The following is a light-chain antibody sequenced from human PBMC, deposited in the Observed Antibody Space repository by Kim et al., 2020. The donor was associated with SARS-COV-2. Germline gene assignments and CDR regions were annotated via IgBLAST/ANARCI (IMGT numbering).Light chain of an antibody. CDR3: SSYAGSHTYV. CDR1: SSAIGSYNL. V-gene: IGLV2-23*01. Sequence: GQSIAISCTGTSSAIGSYNLVSWYQQHPGRAPKLMIYAGTERPSGVSDRFSGSKSGYTASLTISGLQAEDEANYFCSSYAGSHTYVFGPGTKVTVL. CDR2: AGT. J-gene: IGLJ1*01.